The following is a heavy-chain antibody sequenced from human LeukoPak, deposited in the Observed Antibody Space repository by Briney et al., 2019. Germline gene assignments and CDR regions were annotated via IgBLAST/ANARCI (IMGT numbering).Heavy chain of an antibody. CDR1: GFTFSSYG. Sequence: GGSLRLSCAASGFTFSSYGIHWVRQAPGEGLEWVAFISYDGSDKYYTDSVKGRFTISRDNSKNTLYLQMNSLTAEDTAVYYCARDLPYSGSGTYYQLPVYWGQGTQVTVSS. D-gene: IGHD3-10*01. V-gene: IGHV3-30*03. CDR3: ARDLPYSGSGTYYQLPVY. J-gene: IGHJ4*02. CDR2: ISYDGSDK.